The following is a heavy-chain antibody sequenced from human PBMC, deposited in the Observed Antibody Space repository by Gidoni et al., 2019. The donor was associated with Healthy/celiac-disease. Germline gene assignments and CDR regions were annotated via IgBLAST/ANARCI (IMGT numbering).Heavy chain of an antibody. D-gene: IGHD3-3*01. J-gene: IGHJ5*02. CDR3: AHFASTIFGVVIQYNWFDP. V-gene: IGHV2-5*02. Sequence: QITLKESGPTLVKPTQTLTLTCTFSGFSLSTSGVGVGWIRQPPGKALEWLALIYWDDDKRYSPSLKSRLTITKDTSKNQVVLTMTNMDPVDTATYYCAHFASTIFGVVIQYNWFDPWGQGTLVTVSS. CDR1: GFSLSTSGVG. CDR2: IYWDDDK.